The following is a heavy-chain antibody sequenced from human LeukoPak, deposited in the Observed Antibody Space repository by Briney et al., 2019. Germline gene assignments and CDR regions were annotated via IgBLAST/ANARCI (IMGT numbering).Heavy chain of an antibody. CDR1: GFTFSSYD. V-gene: IGHV3-30*18. D-gene: IGHD6-19*01. CDR2: ISHDGSNK. CDR3: ANTIVVAGTRGY. Sequence: GGSLRLSCAASGFTFSSYDMHWVRQAPGKGLEWVAVISHDGSNKYYADSVKGRFTISRDNSKNTLYLQMNSLRAEDTAVYYCANTIVVAGTRGYWGQGTLVTVSS. J-gene: IGHJ4*02.